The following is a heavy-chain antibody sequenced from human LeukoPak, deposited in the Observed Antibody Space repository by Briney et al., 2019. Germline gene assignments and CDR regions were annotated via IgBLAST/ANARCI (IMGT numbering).Heavy chain of an antibody. J-gene: IGHJ4*02. CDR3: ASTRDGYNPLYFDY. Sequence: GASLEISCQGSGYRFTSYWIGWVREMPGKGLEWMGIIYPGDSDARYSPSFQGQVTISADKSISTAYLQWSSLKASDTAMYYCASTRDGYNPLYFDYWGQGTLVTVSS. V-gene: IGHV5-51*01. CDR2: IYPGDSDA. D-gene: IGHD5-24*01. CDR1: GYRFTSYW.